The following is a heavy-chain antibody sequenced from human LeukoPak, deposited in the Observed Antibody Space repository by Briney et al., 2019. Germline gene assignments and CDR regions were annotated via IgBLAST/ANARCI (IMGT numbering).Heavy chain of an antibody. CDR1: GFSFSNYA. Sequence: GGSLRLSCAASGFSFSNYAMNWVRQAPGKGLEWVSVISCSGGSTYYADSVKGRFTISRDNSKNTLYLEMNSLRAEDTAVYYCAKEHYDSSGYYYRYFQHWGQGTLVSVSS. CDR3: AKEHYDSSGYYYRYFQH. CDR2: ISCSGGST. J-gene: IGHJ1*01. D-gene: IGHD3-22*01. V-gene: IGHV3-23*01.